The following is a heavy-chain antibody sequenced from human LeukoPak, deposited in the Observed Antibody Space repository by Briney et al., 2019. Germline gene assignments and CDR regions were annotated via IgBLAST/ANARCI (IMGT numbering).Heavy chain of an antibody. CDR2: IKSKTDGGTT. D-gene: IGHD3-22*01. J-gene: IGHJ4*02. V-gene: IGHV3-15*01. Sequence: GGSLRLSCAVSGITFTNAWMNWVRQAPGKGLEWVGRIKSKTDGGTTDYAAPVKGRFTISRDDSKNTLYLQMNSLKTEDTAVYYCTSQYHYDISGFGAGDNWGQGTLVTVSS. CDR3: TSQYHYDISGFGAGDN. CDR1: GITFTNAW.